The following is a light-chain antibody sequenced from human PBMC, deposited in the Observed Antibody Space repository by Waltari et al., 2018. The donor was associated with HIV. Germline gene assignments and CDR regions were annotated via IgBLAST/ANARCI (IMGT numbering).Light chain of an antibody. CDR3: CSYAGAYTYV. CDR1: TSAIGYFDY. CDR2: EVN. Sequence: QSALTQPRSVSGSPGPSVTISCTGTTSAIGYFDYVSCYQQYPGKAPQVIIYEVNQRPSGVPDRFTGSKSGITASLTISGLQGEDEADYYCCSYAGAYTYVFGTGTKVNVL. J-gene: IGLJ1*01. V-gene: IGLV2-11*01.